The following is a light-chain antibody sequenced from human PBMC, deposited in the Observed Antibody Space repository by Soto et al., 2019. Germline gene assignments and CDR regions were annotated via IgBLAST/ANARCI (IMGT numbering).Light chain of an antibody. V-gene: IGKV3-15*01. CDR3: QQYNNWPPTWT. Sequence: EIVMTQSPATLSVSPGESATLSCRASQSVANNLAWYQQKPGQAPRLLIYGASTRATGFPARFSGSGSGTXXXXXXXSLQPEDFAVYYCQQYNNWPPTWTFGQGTKV. J-gene: IGKJ1*01. CDR1: QSVANN. CDR2: GAS.